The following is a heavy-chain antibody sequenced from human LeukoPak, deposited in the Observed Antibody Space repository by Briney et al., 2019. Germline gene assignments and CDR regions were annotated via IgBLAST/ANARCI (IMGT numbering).Heavy chain of an antibody. V-gene: IGHV1-8*01. D-gene: IGHD6-19*01. CDR2: MNPNSGNT. Sequence: ASVKVSCKASGYTFTSYDINWVRQATGQGLEWMGWMNPNSGNTGYAQKLQGRVTMTRNTSISTAYMELSSLRSEDTAVYYCARGPQRIAVNWFDPWGQGTLVTVSS. J-gene: IGHJ5*02. CDR3: ARGPQRIAVNWFDP. CDR1: GYTFTSYD.